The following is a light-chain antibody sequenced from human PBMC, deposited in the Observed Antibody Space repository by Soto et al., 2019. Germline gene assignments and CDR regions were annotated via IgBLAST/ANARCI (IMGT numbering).Light chain of an antibody. Sequence: DIQMTQSPSPLSASVGDRVDITCRTSQSVSSYLNWYQAKPGKAPKLLIYEASSLESGVPSRFSGSGSGTDFTPTISSLQPEDFATYYGQQRYRTPPITFGPGTRVHI. CDR3: QQRYRTPPIT. V-gene: IGKV1-39*01. CDR2: EAS. CDR1: QSVSSY. J-gene: IGKJ3*01.